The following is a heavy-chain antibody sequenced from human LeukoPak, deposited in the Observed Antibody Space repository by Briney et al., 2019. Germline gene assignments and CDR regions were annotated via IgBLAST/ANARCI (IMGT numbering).Heavy chain of an antibody. D-gene: IGHD3-10*01. J-gene: IGHJ3*02. CDR3: ARSYGSGSYHGMDI. CDR1: GGTFSSYA. V-gene: IGHV1-69*06. CDR2: IIPIFGTA. Sequence: SVKVSCKASGGTFSSYAISWVRQAPGQGLEWMGGIIPIFGTANYAQKFQGRVTITADKSTSTAYMELSSLRSEDTAVYYCARSYGSGSYHGMDIWGQGTMVTVSS.